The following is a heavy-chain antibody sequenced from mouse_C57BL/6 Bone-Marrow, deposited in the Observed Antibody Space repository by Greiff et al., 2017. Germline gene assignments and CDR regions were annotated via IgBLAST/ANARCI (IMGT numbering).Heavy chain of an antibody. CDR3: ARGGVVADGYFDV. CDR1: GYTFTDYN. J-gene: IGHJ1*03. V-gene: IGHV1-18*01. CDR2: INPNNGGT. Sequence: EVQLQQSGPELVKPGASVKIPCKASGYTFTDYNMDWVKQSHGKSLEWIGDINPNNGGTIYNQKFKGKATLTVDKSSSTAYMELRSLTSEDTAVYYCARGGVVADGYFDVWGTGTTVTVSS. D-gene: IGHD1-1*01.